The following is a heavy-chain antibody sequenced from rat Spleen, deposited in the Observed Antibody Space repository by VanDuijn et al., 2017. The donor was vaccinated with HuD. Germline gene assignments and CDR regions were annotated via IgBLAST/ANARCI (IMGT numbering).Heavy chain of an antibody. CDR3: ARGSVFFDY. V-gene: IGHV2-47*01. J-gene: IGHJ2*01. D-gene: IGHD3-2*01. Sequence: QVQLKESGPGLEQPSQTLSLTCSVSGLSLNSNSVSWIRQPPGKGLEWMGVIWSHGGTDYTSAIKSRLTISRDTSKSQVFLEMNSLQIEDTARYFCARGSVFFDYWGQGVMVTGSS. CDR1: GLSLNSNS. CDR2: IWSHGGT.